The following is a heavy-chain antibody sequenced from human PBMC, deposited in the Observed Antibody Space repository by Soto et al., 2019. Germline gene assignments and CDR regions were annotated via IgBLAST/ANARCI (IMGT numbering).Heavy chain of an antibody. CDR1: GGTFSSYT. D-gene: IGHD2-2*03. CDR3: ARDGAQMDRDYYFYMDV. Sequence: QVQLVQSGAEVKKPGSSVKVSCKASGGTFSSYTISWVRQAPGQGLEWMGRIIPILGIAEYAQKIQGRDTNTADKSPSTANMELSSLRPQDTAVYYCARDGAQMDRDYYFYMDVWGKGTTVTVSS. CDR2: IIPILGIA. J-gene: IGHJ6*03. V-gene: IGHV1-69*08.